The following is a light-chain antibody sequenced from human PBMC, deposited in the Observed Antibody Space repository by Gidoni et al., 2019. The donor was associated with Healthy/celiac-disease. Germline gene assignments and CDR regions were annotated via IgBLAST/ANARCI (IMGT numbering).Light chain of an antibody. V-gene: IGKV1-39*01. Sequence: DIQMTQSPSSLSASVGDRVTITCRASQSISSYLNWYQQKPGKAPKLLIYAASSLQSGVPSRFSGSGSGTDFTLTISSLQHEDFATYYCQQSYSTPPYTFXQXTKLEIK. CDR1: QSISSY. CDR2: AAS. CDR3: QQSYSTPPYT. J-gene: IGKJ2*01.